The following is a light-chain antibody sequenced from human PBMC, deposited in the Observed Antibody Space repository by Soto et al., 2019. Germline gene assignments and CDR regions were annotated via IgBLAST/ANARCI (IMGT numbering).Light chain of an antibody. Sequence: IEMTQSPSSVSASVGDRITITCRASQGISSRLAWYQQKPGKAPNLLIYSASTLQSGVPYRFSGRGSGTNFTLTISRLQPEDFATYYCQQANILPPIFGGGTKVEI. V-gene: IGKV1-12*01. CDR1: QGISSR. CDR3: QQANILPPI. J-gene: IGKJ4*01. CDR2: SAS.